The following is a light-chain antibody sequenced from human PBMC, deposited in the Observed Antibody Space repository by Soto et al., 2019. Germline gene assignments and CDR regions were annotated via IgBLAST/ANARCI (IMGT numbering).Light chain of an antibody. V-gene: IGKV3-15*01. CDR3: QQYNDWPLT. CDR1: QSVSGK. J-gene: IGKJ4*01. CDR2: GAS. Sequence: EIVMTQSPATLYVSPGERATLSCRASQSVSGKLAWYQHKAGQAPRLLIYGASTRATGIPARISGSGSETEFSLTISRVQSEDFAVYYYQQYNDWPLTFGGGTKVEIK.